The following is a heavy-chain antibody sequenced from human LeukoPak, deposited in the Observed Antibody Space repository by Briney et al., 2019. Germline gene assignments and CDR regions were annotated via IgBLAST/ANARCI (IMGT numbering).Heavy chain of an antibody. CDR2: ISGAGATT. CDR3: ARQGSGPDYYFDY. Sequence: GGSLRLSCAASGFTFRNYAMDWVRQGPGKGLEWVAAISGAGATTFYTDSVKGRFTISRDNSKDTLYLQMNSLRAEDTAVYYCARQGSGPDYYFDYWGQGTLATASS. V-gene: IGHV3-23*01. J-gene: IGHJ4*02. D-gene: IGHD6-19*01. CDR1: GFTFRNYA.